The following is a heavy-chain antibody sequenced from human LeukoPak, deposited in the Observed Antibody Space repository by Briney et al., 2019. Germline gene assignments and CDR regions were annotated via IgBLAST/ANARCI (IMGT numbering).Heavy chain of an antibody. Sequence: GASVKVSCKASGYTFTGYYMHWVRQAPGQGLEWMGWINPNSGGTNYAQKFQGRVTMTRDTSISTAYMELSRLRSDDTAVYYCARLTYSGYDRFDYWGQGTLVTVSS. CDR3: ARLTYSGYDRFDY. V-gene: IGHV1-2*02. CDR1: GYTFTGYY. CDR2: INPNSGGT. D-gene: IGHD5-12*01. J-gene: IGHJ4*02.